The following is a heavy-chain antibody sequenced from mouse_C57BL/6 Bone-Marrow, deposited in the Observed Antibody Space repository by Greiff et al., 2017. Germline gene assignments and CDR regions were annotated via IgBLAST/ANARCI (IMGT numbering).Heavy chain of an antibody. J-gene: IGHJ2*01. CDR1: GFNIKDDY. CDR3: SAREGDIG. Sequence: VHVKQSGAELVRPGASVKLSCTASGFNIKDDYMHWVKQRPEQGLEWIGWIDPENGDTEYASKFQGKATITADTSSNTAYLQLSSLTSEDTAVYYCSAREGDIGWGQGTTLTVSS. V-gene: IGHV14-4*01. CDR2: IDPENGDT. D-gene: IGHD2-14*01.